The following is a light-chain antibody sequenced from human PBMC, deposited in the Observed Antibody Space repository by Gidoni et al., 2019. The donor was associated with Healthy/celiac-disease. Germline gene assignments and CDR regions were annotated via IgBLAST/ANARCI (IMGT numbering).Light chain of an antibody. J-gene: IGKJ1*01. V-gene: IGKV2-28*01. CDR3: MQALQTPRT. CDR1: QSLLHSNGYNY. Sequence: DILMTHSPLSLPVTPGEPASIPCRSSQSLLHSNGYNYLDWYLQTPGQSPQLLIYLGSNRASGVPDRFSGSGSGTDFTLKISRVEDEDVGVYYCMQALQTPRTFGQGTKVEIK. CDR2: LGS.